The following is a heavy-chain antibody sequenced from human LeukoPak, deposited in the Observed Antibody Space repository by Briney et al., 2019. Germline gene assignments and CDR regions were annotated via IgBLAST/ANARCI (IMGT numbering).Heavy chain of an antibody. D-gene: IGHD3-9*01. CDR2: IWYDGSNK. V-gene: IGHV3-33*01. Sequence: PGRSLRLSCAASGFTFSSYGMQWVRQAPGKGLEWVAVIWYDGSNKYYADSVKGRFTISRDNSKNTLYLQMNSLRAEDTAVYYCARDHPDYDILTGYFLSLDYWGQGTLVTVSS. CDR1: GFTFSSYG. J-gene: IGHJ4*02. CDR3: ARDHPDYDILTGYFLSLDY.